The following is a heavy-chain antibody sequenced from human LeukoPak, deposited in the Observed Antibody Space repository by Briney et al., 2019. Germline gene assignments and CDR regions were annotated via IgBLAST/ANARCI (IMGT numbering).Heavy chain of an antibody. CDR3: ARVPGYSYGYFDY. D-gene: IGHD5-18*01. CDR2: IFYSGST. V-gene: IGHV4-39*01. CDR1: GGSISTSNYY. Sequence: SETLSLTCTVSGGSISTSNYYWGWIRQPPGKGLEWIGNIFYSGSTYYSPSLKSRVTISLDTSRSQFSLKLSSVTAADTAVYYCARVPGYSYGYFDYWGQGTLVTVSS. J-gene: IGHJ4*02.